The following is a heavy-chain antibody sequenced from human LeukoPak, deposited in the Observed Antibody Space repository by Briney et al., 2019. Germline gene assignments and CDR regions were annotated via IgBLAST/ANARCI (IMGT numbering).Heavy chain of an antibody. CDR2: INAGNGNT. J-gene: IGHJ4*02. Sequence: GASVKVSCKASGYTFTTYAMHWVRQAPGQRLEWMGWINAGNGNTKYSQKFQARVTITRDTSASTAYMELSSLRSEDTAVYYCAREPIGSRWPYYFDYWGQGTLVTVSS. CDR1: GYTFTTYA. V-gene: IGHV1-3*01. D-gene: IGHD6-13*01. CDR3: AREPIGSRWPYYFDY.